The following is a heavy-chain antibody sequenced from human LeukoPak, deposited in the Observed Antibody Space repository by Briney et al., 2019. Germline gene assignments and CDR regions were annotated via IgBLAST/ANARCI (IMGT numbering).Heavy chain of an antibody. D-gene: IGHD5-24*01. V-gene: IGHV3-48*02. J-gene: IGHJ4*02. CDR3: ARASFQRWLQLGGD. CDR1: GFAFSTYS. CDR2: ISISSSTI. Sequence: GGSLRLSCTASGFAFSTYSMNWVRQAPGKGREWVSYISISSSTIYYADSLKGRFTISRDNAKNSLYLQMNSLRDEDTAVYYCARASFQRWLQLGGDWGQGALVTVSS.